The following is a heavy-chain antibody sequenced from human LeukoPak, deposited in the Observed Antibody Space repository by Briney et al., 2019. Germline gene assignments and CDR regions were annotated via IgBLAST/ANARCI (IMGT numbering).Heavy chain of an antibody. Sequence: SGGSLRLSCAASGFTFDDYTMHWVRQAPGKGLEWVSLISWDGGSTYYADSVKGRFTISRDNSKNSLYLQMNSLRTEDPALYYCAKDDGGNPGAFDIWGQGTMVTVSS. D-gene: IGHD4-23*01. J-gene: IGHJ3*02. CDR3: AKDDGGNPGAFDI. CDR2: ISWDGGST. V-gene: IGHV3-43*01. CDR1: GFTFDDYT.